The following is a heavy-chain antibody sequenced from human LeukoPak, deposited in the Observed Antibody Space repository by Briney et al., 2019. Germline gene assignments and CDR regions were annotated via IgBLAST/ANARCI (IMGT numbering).Heavy chain of an antibody. Sequence: ASVKVSCKASGYTFTDSYAHWVRQAPGQGLEWMGWINPNSGGTNYAQKFQGRVTMTRDTSISTAYMELSRLRSDDTAVYYCARGVFSSSPDYWGQGTLVTVSS. J-gene: IGHJ4*02. CDR1: GYTFTDSY. CDR2: INPNSGGT. CDR3: ARGVFSSSPDY. V-gene: IGHV1-2*02. D-gene: IGHD6-13*01.